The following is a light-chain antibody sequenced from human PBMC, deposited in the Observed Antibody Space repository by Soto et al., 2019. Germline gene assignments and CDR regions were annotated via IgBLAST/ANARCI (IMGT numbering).Light chain of an antibody. J-gene: IGKJ1*01. CDR2: HSY. CDR1: QDVESW. Sequence: GDRVILPCRASQDVESWWAGYQQTPGKAPKLIIYHSYTLETGVPSRYSGSGFPKAFTLTISGLQPDDFATYYCQQYSHSPCTFGQGTNVDIK. V-gene: IGKV1-5*03. CDR3: QQYSHSPCT.